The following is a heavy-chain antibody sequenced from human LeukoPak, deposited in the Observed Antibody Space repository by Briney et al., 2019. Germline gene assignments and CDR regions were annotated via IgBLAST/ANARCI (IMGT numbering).Heavy chain of an antibody. V-gene: IGHV1-46*01. CDR1: GYTFTSYY. J-gene: IGHJ4*02. CDR2: INPSGGST. CDR3: ARVLTTIVGATSFFDY. D-gene: IGHD1-26*01. Sequence: GASVKVSCKASGYTFTSYYMHWVRQAPGQGLEWMGIINPSGGSTSYAQKFQGRVTMTRDTSTSTVYMELSSLRSEDTAVYYCARVLTTIVGATSFFDYWGQGTLVTVSS.